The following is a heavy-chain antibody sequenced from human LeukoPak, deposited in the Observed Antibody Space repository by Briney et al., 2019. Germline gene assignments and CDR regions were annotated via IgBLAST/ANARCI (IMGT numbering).Heavy chain of an antibody. CDR3: ANHRMVRVRPYYFDY. Sequence: GGSLRLSCAASGFTFSSYSMNWVRQAPGKGLEWVSYISSSSSTIYYADSVKGRFTISRDNAKNSLYLQMNSLRAEDTAVYYCANHRMVRVRPYYFDYWGQGTLVTVPS. CDR1: GFTFSSYS. D-gene: IGHD3-10*01. J-gene: IGHJ4*02. CDR2: ISSSSSTI. V-gene: IGHV3-48*01.